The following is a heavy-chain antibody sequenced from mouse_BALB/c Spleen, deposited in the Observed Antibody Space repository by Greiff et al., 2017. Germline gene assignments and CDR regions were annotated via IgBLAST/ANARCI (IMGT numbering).Heavy chain of an antibody. V-gene: IGHV5-6-3*01. D-gene: IGHD2-10*02. CDR3: AREEYGNYYAMDY. CDR1: GFTFSSYG. CDR2: INSNGGST. J-gene: IGHJ4*01. Sequence: EVHLVESGGGLVQPGGSLKLSCAASGFTFSSYGMSWVRQTPDKRLELVATINSNGGSTYYPDSVKGRFTISRDNAKNTLYLQMSSLKSEDTAMYYCAREEYGNYYAMDYWGQGTSVTVSS.